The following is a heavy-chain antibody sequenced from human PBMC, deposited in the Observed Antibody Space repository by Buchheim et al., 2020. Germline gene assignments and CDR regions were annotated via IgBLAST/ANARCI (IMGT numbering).Heavy chain of an antibody. J-gene: IGHJ6*02. D-gene: IGHD2-21*01. CDR1: GGSISSYY. Sequence: QVQLQQWGAGLLKPSETLSLTCTVSGGSISSYYWSWIRQPPGKGLEWIGYIYYSGSTNYNPSLKSRVTISVDTSKNQFSLKLSSVTAADTAVYYCARDYSDDLDYGMDVWGQGTT. CDR2: IYYSGST. V-gene: IGHV4-59*01. CDR3: ARDYSDDLDYGMDV.